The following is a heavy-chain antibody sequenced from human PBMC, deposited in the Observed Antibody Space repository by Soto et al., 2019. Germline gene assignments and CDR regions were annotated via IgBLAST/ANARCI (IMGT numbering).Heavy chain of an antibody. Sequence: GGSLRLSCAASGFTFSSYEMNWVRQAPGKGLEWVSYISSSGSTIYYADSVKGRFTISRDNAKNSLYLQMNSLRAEDTAVYYCARDRTLDGYYYYGMDVWGKGTTVTVSS. CDR3: ARDRTLDGYYYYGMDV. J-gene: IGHJ6*04. CDR2: ISSSGSTI. CDR1: GFTFSSYE. V-gene: IGHV3-48*03. D-gene: IGHD3-3*01.